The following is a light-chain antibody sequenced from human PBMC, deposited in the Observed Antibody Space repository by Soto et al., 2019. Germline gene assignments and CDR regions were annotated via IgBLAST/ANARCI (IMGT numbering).Light chain of an antibody. Sequence: EIVLTQSPATLSLSPGERARISCRASQSVSSYLAWYQQNTGEAPRLLMYDTSNRATGIPARFSGSGSVTDFTLNISSLEPEHFAVYYCQQRSNWPPLITFGQGTKVDIK. J-gene: IGKJ1*01. CDR2: DTS. CDR3: QQRSNWPPLIT. CDR1: QSVSSY. V-gene: IGKV3-11*01.